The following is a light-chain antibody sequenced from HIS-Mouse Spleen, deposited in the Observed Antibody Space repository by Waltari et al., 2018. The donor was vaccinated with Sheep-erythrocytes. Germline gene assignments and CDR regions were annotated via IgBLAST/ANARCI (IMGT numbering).Light chain of an antibody. V-gene: IGLV3-1*01. CDR3: QAWDSSTAWV. J-gene: IGLJ3*02. CDR2: QDS. CDR1: KLGDKY. Sequence: SYELTQPPSVSVSPGQTASITCSGDKLGDKYACWYQQKPGQSPVLVIYQDSKRSSGFPGRFSGSNSGNTATLTISGTQAMDEADYYCQAWDSSTAWVFGGGTKLTVL.